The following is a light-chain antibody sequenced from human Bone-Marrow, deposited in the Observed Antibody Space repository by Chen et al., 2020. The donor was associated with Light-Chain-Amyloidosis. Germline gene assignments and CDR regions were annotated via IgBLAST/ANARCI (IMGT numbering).Light chain of an antibody. V-gene: IGLV2-14*01. CDR2: DVN. Sequence: QSALTQPASVSGSPGQSITISCTGTSSDIGYSKYVSWYQQHPGKAPKLVIYDVNNRPSGVSNRFSGSKSGNTASLTISGLQAEDEADYHCSSFRSSSALYVFGTGTKVTVL. CDR1: SSDIGYSKY. CDR3: SSFRSSSALYV. J-gene: IGLJ1*01.